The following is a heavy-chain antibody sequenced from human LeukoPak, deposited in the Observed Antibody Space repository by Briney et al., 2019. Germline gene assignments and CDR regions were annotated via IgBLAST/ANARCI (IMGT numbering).Heavy chain of an antibody. CDR2: IYSGGST. CDR3: ARDGPQTYYYDSRGAFDI. Sequence: GGSLRLSCAASGFTVSSNYMSWVRRAPGKAPEWVSGIYSGGSTYYADSVKGRFTISRDNSKNTLYLQMNSLRAEDKAVYYCARDGPQTYYYDSRGAFDIWGQGTMVTVSS. CDR1: GFTVSSNY. V-gene: IGHV3-53*01. J-gene: IGHJ3*02. D-gene: IGHD3-22*01.